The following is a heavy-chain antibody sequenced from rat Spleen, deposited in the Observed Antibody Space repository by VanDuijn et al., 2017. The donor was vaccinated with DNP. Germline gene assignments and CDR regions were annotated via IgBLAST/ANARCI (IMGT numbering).Heavy chain of an antibody. V-gene: IGHV5-31*01. CDR3: TRVGDLHDCGERDALDA. Sequence: EVQLVETGGGLVQPGRSLKLSCVASGFTFSYYWMAWVRQVPGKGLEWIASITSRAGTTSYADSVKGRFTVSRDDAGTNLYLQMNGLRSEDTATYYCTRVGDLHDCGERDALDAWGQGTSVTVSS. J-gene: IGHJ4*01. D-gene: IGHD1-1*01. CDR2: ITSRAGTT. CDR1: GFTFSYYW.